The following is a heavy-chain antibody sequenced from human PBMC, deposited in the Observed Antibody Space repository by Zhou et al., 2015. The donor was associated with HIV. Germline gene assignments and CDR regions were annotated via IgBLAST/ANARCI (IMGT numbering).Heavy chain of an antibody. Sequence: QVQLVQSGAEVKKPGSSVKVSCKASGGTFSSYTISWVRQAPGQGLEWMGRIIPILGIANYAQKFQGRVTITADKSTSTAYMELSSLRSEDTAVYYCEVSNWVVPAKHYYYYGMDVWGQGTTVTVSS. CDR2: IIPILGIA. D-gene: IGHD2-2*01. V-gene: IGHV1-69*02. CDR1: GGTFSSYT. J-gene: IGHJ6*02. CDR3: EVSNWVVPAKHYYYYGMDV.